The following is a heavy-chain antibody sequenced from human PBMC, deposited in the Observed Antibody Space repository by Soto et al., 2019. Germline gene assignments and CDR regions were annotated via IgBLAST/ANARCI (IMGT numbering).Heavy chain of an antibody. V-gene: IGHV5-51*01. Sequence: PGESLKISCKGSGYSFTSYWIGWVRQMPGKGLEWMGIIYPGDSDTRYSPSFQGQVTISADKSISTAYLQWSSLKASDTAMYYCARTEMSGYSYGALGMDVWGQGTTVTVPS. CDR2: IYPGDSDT. CDR3: ARTEMSGYSYGALGMDV. CDR1: GYSFTSYW. J-gene: IGHJ6*02. D-gene: IGHD5-18*01.